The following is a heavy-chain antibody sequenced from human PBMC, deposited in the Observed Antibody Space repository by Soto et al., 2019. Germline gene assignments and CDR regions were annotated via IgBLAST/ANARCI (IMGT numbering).Heavy chain of an antibody. CDR1: GGTFSSYA. CDR2: IIPIFGTA. D-gene: IGHD6-19*01. V-gene: IGHV1-69*13. J-gene: IGHJ5*02. CDR3: ARYRADSSGWYVFDP. Sequence: VASVKVSCKASGGTFSSYAISWVRQAPGQGLEWMGGIIPIFGTANYAQKFQGRVTITADESTSTAYMELSSLRSEDTAVYYCARYRADSSGWYVFDPWGQGTLVTAPQ.